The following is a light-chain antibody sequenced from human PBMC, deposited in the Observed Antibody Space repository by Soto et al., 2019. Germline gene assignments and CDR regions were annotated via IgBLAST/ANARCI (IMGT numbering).Light chain of an antibody. CDR3: QEYNSWRGEWT. CDR2: DAS. Sequence: DIQMTQSPSTPSASVGDRVTITCRASQSINIWLAWYQQKAGKAPKLLIYDASTLESGVPSRFSGSGSRTEFTLTISSLQPDDFATYYCQEYNSWRGEWTFGQGTKVEIK. CDR1: QSINIW. J-gene: IGKJ1*01. V-gene: IGKV1-5*01.